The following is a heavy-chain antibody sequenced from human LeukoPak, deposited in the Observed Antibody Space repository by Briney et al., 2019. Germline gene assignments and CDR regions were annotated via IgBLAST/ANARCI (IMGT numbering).Heavy chain of an antibody. CDR3: ARDRDYYDSSGYVGSAFDI. J-gene: IGHJ3*02. CDR1: GGSISSSSYY. Sequence: SETLSLTCTVSGGSISSSSYYWGWIRQPPGTGLEWIGSIYYSGSTYYNPSLKSRVTISVDTSKNQFSLKLSSVTAADTAVYYCARDRDYYDSSGYVGSAFDIWGQGTMVTVSS. V-gene: IGHV4-39*07. CDR2: IYYSGST. D-gene: IGHD3-22*01.